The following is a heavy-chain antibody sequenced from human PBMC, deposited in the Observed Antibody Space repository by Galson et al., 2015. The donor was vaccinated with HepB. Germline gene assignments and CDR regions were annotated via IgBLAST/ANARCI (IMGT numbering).Heavy chain of an antibody. V-gene: IGHV3-48*03. CDR2: ISSSGSTI. J-gene: IGHJ6*02. Sequence: SLRLSCAASGVTFSSYEMNWVRQAPGKGLEWVAYISSSGSTIYYADSVKGRFTISRDNAKNSLYLQMNSLRAEDTAVYYCARDSPIGYCSGGSCYSARMDVWGQGTTVTVSS. CDR1: GVTFSSYE. CDR3: ARDSPIGYCSGGSCYSARMDV. D-gene: IGHD2-15*01.